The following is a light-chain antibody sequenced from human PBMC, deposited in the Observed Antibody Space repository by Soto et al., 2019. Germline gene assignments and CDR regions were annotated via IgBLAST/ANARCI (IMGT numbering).Light chain of an antibody. V-gene: IGKV3-15*01. J-gene: IGKJ1*01. CDR1: QSVFSS. CDR3: QQYHNWPA. Sequence: ETVMTQSPAPPSLSPGERATLSRRASQSVFSSLAWYQHKPGQAPRLLIYGAATRATGIPARFSGSGSGTEFTLTISSLQSDDIAVYYCQQYHNWPAFGQGTKVDIK. CDR2: GAA.